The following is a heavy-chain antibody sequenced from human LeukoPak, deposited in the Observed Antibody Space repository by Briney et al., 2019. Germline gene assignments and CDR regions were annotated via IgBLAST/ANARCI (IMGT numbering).Heavy chain of an antibody. D-gene: IGHD3-9*01. CDR3: ARDGAGMTGTGLDY. CDR1: NGSINFVSYY. CDR2: IHYTGNT. J-gene: IGHJ4*02. Sequence: SETLSLTCTVSNGSINFVSYYWSWIRQPPGKGLEWLGYIHYTGNTIYNPSLKSRVTISMDTAKNQFSLKVSSVTAADTAVYYCARDGAGMTGTGLDYWGQGILATVSS. V-gene: IGHV4-61*01.